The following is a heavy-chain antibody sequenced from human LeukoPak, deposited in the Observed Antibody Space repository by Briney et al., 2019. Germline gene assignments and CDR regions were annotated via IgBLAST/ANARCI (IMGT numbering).Heavy chain of an antibody. Sequence: PGGSLRLSCAASGFTFSTHAMGWVRQALGKGMGWVSGISASGASTYSADSVKGRFTISRDNSKNTLYLQLKSLRVEDTAAYYCARHYYASQSPFDCWGQGTLVTVSS. CDR2: ISASGAST. CDR1: GFTFSTHA. J-gene: IGHJ4*02. V-gene: IGHV3-23*01. CDR3: ARHYYASQSPFDC. D-gene: IGHD3-10*01.